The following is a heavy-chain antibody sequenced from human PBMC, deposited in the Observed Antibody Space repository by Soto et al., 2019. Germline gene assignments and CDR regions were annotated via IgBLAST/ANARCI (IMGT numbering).Heavy chain of an antibody. J-gene: IGHJ6*02. CDR3: ARRGYYGSGSYSFYYYYYGMDV. CDR2: IYYSGST. D-gene: IGHD3-10*01. V-gene: IGHV4-39*01. CDR1: GGSISSSSYY. Sequence: QLQLQESGPGLVKPSETLSLTCTVSGGSISSSSYYWGWIRQPPGKGLEWIGSIYYSGSTYYNPSLKSRVTISVDTSKNQFSLKLSSVTAADTAVYYCARRGYYGSGSYSFYYYYYGMDVWGQGTTVTVSS.